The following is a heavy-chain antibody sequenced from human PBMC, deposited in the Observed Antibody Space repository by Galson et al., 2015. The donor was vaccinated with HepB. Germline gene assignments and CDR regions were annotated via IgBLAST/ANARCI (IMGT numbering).Heavy chain of an antibody. CDR1: GYTFTSYG. CDR2: ISAYNGNT. J-gene: IGHJ4*02. D-gene: IGHD4-17*01. Sequence: SVKVSCKASGYTFTSYGISWVRQAPGQGLEWMGWISAYNGNTNYAQKFQGRVTITADESTSTAYMELSSLRSEDTAVYYCVRADRGYGDYGEWGQGTLVTVSS. CDR3: VRADRGYGDYGE. V-gene: IGHV1-18*01.